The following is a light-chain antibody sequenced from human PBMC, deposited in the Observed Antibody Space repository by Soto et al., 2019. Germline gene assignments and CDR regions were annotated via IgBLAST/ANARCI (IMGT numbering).Light chain of an antibody. J-gene: IGKJ1*01. CDR2: GAS. V-gene: IGKV3-20*01. CDR3: QQCDTSPWT. Sequence: EVVLTQSPATLSLSPGERATLSCRASQNVGIYLAWYQQKPGQAPRLLIYGASSRATGIPDRFSGSGSGTDFTLAISRLEPGDSAVYFCQQCDTSPWTFGQGPRWIS. CDR1: QNVGIY.